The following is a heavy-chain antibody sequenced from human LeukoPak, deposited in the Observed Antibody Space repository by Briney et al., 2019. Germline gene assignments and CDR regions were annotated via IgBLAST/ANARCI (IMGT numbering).Heavy chain of an antibody. CDR1: GHTFTSNG. V-gene: IGHV1-18*01. Sequence: ASVKVSCKASGHTFTSNGISWVRQAPGQGLEWMGWISAYNGNTNYAQKLQGRVTMTTDTSTSTAYMELSRLRSDDTAVYFCGPQLGRLTDYWGQGTLVTVSS. J-gene: IGHJ4*02. CDR2: ISAYNGNT. D-gene: IGHD7-27*01. CDR3: GPQLGRLTDY.